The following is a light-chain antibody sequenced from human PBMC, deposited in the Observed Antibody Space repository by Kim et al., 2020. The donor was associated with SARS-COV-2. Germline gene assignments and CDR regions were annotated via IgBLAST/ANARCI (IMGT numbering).Light chain of an antibody. CDR1: QGIRND. V-gene: IGKV1-6*01. CDR3: LQDYNYPRT. CDR2: AAS. J-gene: IGKJ2*02. Sequence: SASVGDRVTITCRASQGIRNDLGWYQQKPGKAPKLLIYAASSLQSGVPSRFSGSGSGTDFTLTISSVQPEDFATYYCLQDYNYPRTFGQGTKLEI.